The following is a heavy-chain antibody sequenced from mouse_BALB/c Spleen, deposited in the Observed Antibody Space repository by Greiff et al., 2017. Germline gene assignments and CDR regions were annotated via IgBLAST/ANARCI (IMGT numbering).Heavy chain of an antibody. J-gene: IGHJ4*01. CDR2: ISSGGSYT. Sequence: EVQVVESGGYLVKPGGSLKLSCAASGFTFSSYGMSWVRQTPDKRLEWVATISSGGSYTYYPDSVKGRFTISRDNAKNTLYLQMSSLKSEDTAMYYCARLGGDYGGYAMDYWGQGTSVTVSS. V-gene: IGHV5-6*01. CDR3: ARLGGDYGGYAMDY. CDR1: GFTFSSYG. D-gene: IGHD2-4*01.